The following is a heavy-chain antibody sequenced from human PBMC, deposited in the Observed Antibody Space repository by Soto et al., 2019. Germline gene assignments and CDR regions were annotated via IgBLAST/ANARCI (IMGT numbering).Heavy chain of an antibody. Sequence: QLQLQESGSGLLRPSQTLSLTCLVSGGSIINGNYSWTWIRQPPGKALEWIGYIYHSGSTYYNPSLRSRGTLSVDRSKIQFSLNMKSMTAADTWVYYCSSLFVDSATGYFHRWGHGTLVSVSS. CDR3: SSLFVDSATGYFHR. D-gene: IGHD5-12*01. CDR2: IYHSGST. J-gene: IGHJ4*01. CDR1: GGSIINGNYS. V-gene: IGHV4-30-2*01.